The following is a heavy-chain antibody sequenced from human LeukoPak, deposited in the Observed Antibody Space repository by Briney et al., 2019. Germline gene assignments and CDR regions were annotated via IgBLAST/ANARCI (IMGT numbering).Heavy chain of an antibody. Sequence: PGGSLRLSCAASGFHSSSFAMSWVRQAPGKGLEWVPVIYSGGTTNYADSVKGRFTISRDNSKNTLFLQMNSLRAEDTAVYYCARGGYSSSWYHFDYWGQGTLVTVSS. D-gene: IGHD6-13*01. J-gene: IGHJ4*02. CDR2: IYSGGTT. CDR3: ARGGYSSSWYHFDY. V-gene: IGHV3-53*01. CDR1: GFHSSSFA.